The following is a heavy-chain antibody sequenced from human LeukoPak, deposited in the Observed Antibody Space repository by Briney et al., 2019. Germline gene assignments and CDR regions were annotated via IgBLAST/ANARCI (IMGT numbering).Heavy chain of an antibody. V-gene: IGHV4-39*07. CDR3: ARDPVDQPYWFFDL. Sequence: PSETLSLTCTVSGGSISSSSYYWGWIRQPPGKGPEWIGSIYYSGSTYYNPSLKSRVTISVDTSKKQFSLKLSSVTAADTAVYYCARDPVDQPYWFFDLWGRGTLVTVSS. D-gene: IGHD2-2*01. CDR1: GGSISSSSYY. J-gene: IGHJ2*01. CDR2: IYYSGST.